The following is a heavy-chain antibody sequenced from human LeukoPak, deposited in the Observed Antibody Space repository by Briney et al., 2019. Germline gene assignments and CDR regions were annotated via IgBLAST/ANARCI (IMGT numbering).Heavy chain of an antibody. J-gene: IGHJ4*02. CDR2: INPNSGGT. V-gene: IGHV1-2*04. CDR3: ARAGRYFDWPDLYFDY. Sequence: ASVKVSCKASGYTFTGYYMHWVRQAPGQGLEWMGWINPNSGGTNYAQKFQGWVTMTRDTSISTAYMELSRLRSDDTAVYYCARAGRYFDWPDLYFDYWGQGTLVTVSS. CDR1: GYTFTGYY. D-gene: IGHD3-9*01.